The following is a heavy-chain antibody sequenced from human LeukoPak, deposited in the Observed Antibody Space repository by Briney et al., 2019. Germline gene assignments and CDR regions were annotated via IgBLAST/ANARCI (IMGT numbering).Heavy chain of an antibody. CDR1: GFTFSNYA. V-gene: IGHV3-23*01. Sequence: GGSLRLSCAVSGFTFSNYAMSWVRQAPGRGLEWVSAISSGDFSTYYADSVKGRFTISRDNSKDTLYLQMNSLRAEDSAVYFCAKRDEQLDPWGQGTLVTVSS. J-gene: IGHJ5*02. D-gene: IGHD6-13*01. CDR3: AKRDEQLDP. CDR2: ISSGDFST.